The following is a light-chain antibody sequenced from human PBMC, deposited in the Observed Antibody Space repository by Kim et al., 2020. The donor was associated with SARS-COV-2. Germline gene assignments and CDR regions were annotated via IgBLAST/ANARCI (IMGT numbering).Light chain of an antibody. CDR3: SSYAGSNNSV. V-gene: IGLV2-8*01. CDR2: EVS. CDR1: SSDVGGYNY. J-gene: IGLJ2*01. Sequence: QSALTQPPSASGSPGQPVTISCTGTSSDVGGYNYVSWYQQHPGKAPKLMIYEVSKRPSGVPDRFSGSKSGNTASLTVSGLQAEDEADYYCSSYAGSNNSVFGGGTKLTVL.